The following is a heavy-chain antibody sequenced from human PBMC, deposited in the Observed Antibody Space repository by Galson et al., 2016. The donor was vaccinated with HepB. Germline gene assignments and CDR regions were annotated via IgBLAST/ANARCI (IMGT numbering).Heavy chain of an antibody. J-gene: IGHJ4*02. V-gene: IGHV4-39*01. D-gene: IGHD2-21*02. Sequence: ETLSLTCTVSGDSISRSHYYWGWIRQPPGKGLEWIGSLYHSGNTYYNPSLKSRVTTSVDTSKNQFSLKLRSVTVADTAVYYCSRLGPSLEYCGGGCYTYYFDFWGQGTLVTVSS. CDR1: GDSISRSHYY. CDR2: LYHSGNT. CDR3: SRLGPSLEYCGGGCYTYYFDF.